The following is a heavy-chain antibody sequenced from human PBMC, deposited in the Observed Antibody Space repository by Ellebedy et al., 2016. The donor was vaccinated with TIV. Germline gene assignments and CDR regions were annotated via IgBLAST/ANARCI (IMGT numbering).Heavy chain of an antibody. CDR2: VHHSGST. CDR3: ATSYYNILTGYFAFDI. V-gene: IGHV4-59*01. J-gene: IGHJ3*02. Sequence: SETLSLXCTVSGGSISSYYWTWIRQPPGKGLEWIGYVHHSGSTNHNPSLKSRVTLSVETSKNQFSLKLNSVTAADTAFYYCATSYYNILTGYFAFDIWGQGTMVTVSS. D-gene: IGHD3-9*01. CDR1: GGSISSYY.